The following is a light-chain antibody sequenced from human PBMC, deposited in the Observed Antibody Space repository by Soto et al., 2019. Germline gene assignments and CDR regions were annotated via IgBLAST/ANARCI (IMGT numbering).Light chain of an antibody. J-gene: IGLJ2*01. CDR2: DVN. CDR3: CSCGVGDVV. CDR1: SSDIGDYNY. V-gene: IGLV2-11*01. Sequence: QSALTQPPSVSGAPGQSVTISCTGSSSDIGDYNYVSWYQQQPGKPPQFMIYDVNKRPSGVPYCFSGSKSGTTASLTIFGLRDEDDDDYCCCSCGVGDVVFGGGTKVTVL.